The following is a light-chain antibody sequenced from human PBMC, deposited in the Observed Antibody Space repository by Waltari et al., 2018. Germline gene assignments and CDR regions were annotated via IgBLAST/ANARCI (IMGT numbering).Light chain of an antibody. CDR2: EGN. J-gene: IGLJ2*01. V-gene: IGLV2-23*01. CDR1: SAFVGGFNI. CDR3: CSHASGASPFIR. Sequence: QSALTPPPSVSASPGPPIPLHCTAPSAFVGGFNILFWSQQRPGEPPRLILYEGNRRPSGVSDRFSGSGSGNTASLTISGLQAEDEADYHCCSHASGASPFIRFGGGTKLAVL.